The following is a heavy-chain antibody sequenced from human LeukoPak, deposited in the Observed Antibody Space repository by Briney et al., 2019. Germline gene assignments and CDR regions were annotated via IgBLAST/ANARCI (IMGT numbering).Heavy chain of an antibody. V-gene: IGHV3-23*01. CDR2: ISGGGST. CDR1: GFIFTSYS. J-gene: IGHJ4*02. Sequence: GGSLRLSCAASGFIFTSYSMNWVRQAPGKGLEWVSTISGGGSTYYADSVKGQFTISRDNSKNTLYLQVNSLRAEDTAVYYCAKGGKWDVTPFDYWGQGTLVTVSS. CDR3: AKGGKWDVTPFDY. D-gene: IGHD1-26*01.